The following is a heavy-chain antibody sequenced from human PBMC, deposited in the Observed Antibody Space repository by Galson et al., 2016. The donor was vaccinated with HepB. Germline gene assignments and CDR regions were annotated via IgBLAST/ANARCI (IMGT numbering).Heavy chain of an antibody. CDR1: GFTFTNYA. Sequence: SLRLSCAASGFTFTNYAMSWVRQAPGKGLEWVSLIRGSGGSTYYAASLKGRVTISRDNSKNTVYLQMRSLRATDRAVYYCAKMGHSSSSYFFDSWGQGALVTVSS. CDR2: IRGSGGST. J-gene: IGHJ4*02. CDR3: AKMGHSSSSYFFDS. D-gene: IGHD6-6*01. V-gene: IGHV3-23*01.